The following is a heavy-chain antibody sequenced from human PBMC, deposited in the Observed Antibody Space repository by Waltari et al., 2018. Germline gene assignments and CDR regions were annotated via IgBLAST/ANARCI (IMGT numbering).Heavy chain of an antibody. CDR3: ARDSGVATIRWDYYYGMDV. Sequence: QVQLVQSGAEVKKPGSSVKVSCKASGGTFSSYAISWVRQAPGQGLEWMGGIIPIFGTANYVQKFQGRVTITTDESTSTAYMELSSLRSEDTAVYYCARDSGVATIRWDYYYGMDVWGQGTTVTVSS. CDR2: IIPIFGTA. J-gene: IGHJ6*02. V-gene: IGHV1-69*05. CDR1: GGTFSSYA. D-gene: IGHD5-12*01.